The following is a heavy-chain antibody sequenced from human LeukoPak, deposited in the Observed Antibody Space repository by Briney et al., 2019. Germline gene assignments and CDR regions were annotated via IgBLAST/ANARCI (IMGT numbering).Heavy chain of an antibody. D-gene: IGHD5-24*01. CDR3: ARGTRAAFDP. CDR2: INHSGST. CDR1: GGSFSGYY. J-gene: IGHJ5*02. Sequence: PSETLSLTCAVYGGSFSGYYWSRLRQPPGKGLEWIGEINHSGSTNYNPSLKSRVTISVDTSKNQFSLKLSSVTAADTAVYYCARGTRAAFDPWGQGTLVTVSS. V-gene: IGHV4-34*01.